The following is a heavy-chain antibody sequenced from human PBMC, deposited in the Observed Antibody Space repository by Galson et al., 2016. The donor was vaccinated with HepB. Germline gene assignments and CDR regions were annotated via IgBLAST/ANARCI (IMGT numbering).Heavy chain of an antibody. D-gene: IGHD3-10*01. V-gene: IGHV3-23*01. Sequence: SLRLSCAASGFTFSNYAMSWVRQAPGKGLEWVSAISGRGGSTYYADSVKGRFTISRDNSKNTLYLQINSLRAEDTAVYYCAKWVTSGSLSSYYYHGMDVWGQGTTVTVSS. CDR1: GFTFSNYA. CDR3: AKWVTSGSLSSYYYHGMDV. CDR2: ISGRGGST. J-gene: IGHJ6*02.